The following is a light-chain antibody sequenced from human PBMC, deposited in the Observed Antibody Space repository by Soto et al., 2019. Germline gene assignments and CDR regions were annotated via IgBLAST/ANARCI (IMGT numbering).Light chain of an antibody. J-gene: IGKJ1*01. V-gene: IGKV3-15*01. CDR1: SSIGRN. Sequence: ERVMTQSPATLSVFPGERATLSCRASSSIGRNLAWYQQKPGQTPRLLIYGASTRAAGVPARFSGSGSGTEFTLTISSLQSEDFAVYYCQQYNNWPPWTFGQGTKVEIK. CDR3: QQYNNWPPWT. CDR2: GAS.